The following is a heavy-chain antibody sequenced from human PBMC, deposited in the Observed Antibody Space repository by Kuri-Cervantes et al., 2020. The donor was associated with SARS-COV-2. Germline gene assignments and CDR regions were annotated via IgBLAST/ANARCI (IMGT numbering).Heavy chain of an antibody. V-gene: IGHV3-69-1*01. CDR3: ARADTAMATVDY. D-gene: IGHD5-18*01. CDR2: ISSSSTI. Sequence: GESLKISCAASGFTFSSYDMHWVRQAPGKGLEWVSPISSSSTIYYADSVKGRFTISRDNSKNTLYLQMNSLRAEDTAVYYCARADTAMATVDYWGQGTLVTVSS. CDR1: GFTFSSYD. J-gene: IGHJ4*02.